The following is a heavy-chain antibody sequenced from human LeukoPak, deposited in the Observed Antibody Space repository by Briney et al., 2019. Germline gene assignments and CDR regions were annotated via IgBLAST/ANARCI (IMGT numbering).Heavy chain of an antibody. CDR1: GFTFSTFW. D-gene: IGHD1-26*01. V-gene: IGHV3-7*01. J-gene: IGHJ4*02. Sequence: GGSLRLSCAVSGFTFSTFWMSWVRQAPGKGLERVANIKEDGSVKYYLDSVKGRFTISRDNAKSSLYLQMNSLRAEDTAVYYCAREIIRGASFLDYWGQGTLVTVSS. CDR2: IKEDGSVK. CDR3: AREIIRGASFLDY.